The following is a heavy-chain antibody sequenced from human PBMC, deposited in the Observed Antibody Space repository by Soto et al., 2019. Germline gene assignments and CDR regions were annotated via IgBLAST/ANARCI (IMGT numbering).Heavy chain of an antibody. V-gene: IGHV4-59*01. Sequence: PSETLSLTCTVSGGSISSYYWSWIRQPPGKGLEWIGYIYYSGSTNYNPSLKSRVTISVDTSKNQFSLKLSSVTAADTAVYYCARGNWNYGGGFDYWGQGTLVTVS. J-gene: IGHJ4*02. CDR3: ARGNWNYGGGFDY. D-gene: IGHD1-7*01. CDR1: GGSISSYY. CDR2: IYYSGST.